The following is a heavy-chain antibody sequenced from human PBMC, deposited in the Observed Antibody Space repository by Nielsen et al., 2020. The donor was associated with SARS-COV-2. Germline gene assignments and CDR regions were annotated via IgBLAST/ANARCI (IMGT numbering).Heavy chain of an antibody. V-gene: IGHV3-30*18. J-gene: IGHJ4*02. CDR3: AKGSSGWYEF. CDR1: GFTFSSYG. D-gene: IGHD6-19*01. Sequence: GESLKISCAASGFTFSSYGMHWVRQAPGKGLEWVAVISYDGSNKYYADSVKGRFTISRDNSKNTLYLQVNSLRAEDTAVYYCAKGSSGWYEFWGQGTLVTVSS. CDR2: ISYDGSNK.